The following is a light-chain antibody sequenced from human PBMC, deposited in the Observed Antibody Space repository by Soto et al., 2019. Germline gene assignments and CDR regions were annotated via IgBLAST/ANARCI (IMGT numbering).Light chain of an antibody. J-gene: IGLJ1*01. CDR1: SSDVGSYNL. Sequence: QSVLTQPASLSGSPGQSITISCTGTSSDVGSYNLVSWYQQHPGKAPKLMIYEGSKRPSGVSNRFSGSKSGNTASLTISGLQAEDEADYYCSSYASSTTPDVFGTGTKVTVL. CDR3: SSYASSTTPDV. V-gene: IGLV2-14*02. CDR2: EGS.